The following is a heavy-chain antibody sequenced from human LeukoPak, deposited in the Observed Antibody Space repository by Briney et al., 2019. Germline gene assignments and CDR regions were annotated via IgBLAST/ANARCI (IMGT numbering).Heavy chain of an antibody. J-gene: IGHJ4*02. V-gene: IGHV3-43*02. D-gene: IGHD4-23*01. CDR2: ISGDGGTT. CDR3: AKDVYGGNMGDLGY. CDR1: GFTFDDYT. Sequence: PGGSLRLSCAASGFTFDDYTMHWVRQAPGKGLEWVSLISGDGGTTYYADSVKGRFTISRDSSKNSLYLQMNSLRTEDTALYYCAKDVYGGNMGDLGYWGQGTLVTVSS.